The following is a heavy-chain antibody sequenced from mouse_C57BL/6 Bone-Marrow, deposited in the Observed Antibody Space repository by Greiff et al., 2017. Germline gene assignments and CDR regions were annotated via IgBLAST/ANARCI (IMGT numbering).Heavy chain of an antibody. CDR2: ISSGSSTI. D-gene: IGHD2-4*01. V-gene: IGHV5-17*01. CDR1: GFTFSDYG. CDR3: ARNDYDYYAMDY. J-gene: IGHJ4*01. Sequence: EVQRVESGGGLVKPGGSLKLSCAASGFTFSDYGMHWVRQAPEKGLVWVAYISSGSSTIYYADTVKGRFTISRDNAKNTLFLQMTSLRSEDTAMYYCARNDYDYYAMDYWGQGTSVTVSS.